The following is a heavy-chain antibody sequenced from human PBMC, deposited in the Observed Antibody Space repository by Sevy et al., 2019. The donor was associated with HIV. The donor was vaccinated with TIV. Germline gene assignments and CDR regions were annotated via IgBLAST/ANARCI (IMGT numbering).Heavy chain of an antibody. CDR2: VYFTGNT. CDR3: ARDSTTRPRVLDY. CDR1: GDSISSYF. J-gene: IGHJ4*02. Sequence: SETSLTCSVSGDSISSYFWTWVRQSPGKGLEWIGNVYFTGNTDYSPSLKSRFTLSLDTSKSQFSLTLKSVTAADTAIYFCARDSTTRPRVLDYWGQGTLVTVSS. V-gene: IGHV4-59*01. D-gene: IGHD1-1*01.